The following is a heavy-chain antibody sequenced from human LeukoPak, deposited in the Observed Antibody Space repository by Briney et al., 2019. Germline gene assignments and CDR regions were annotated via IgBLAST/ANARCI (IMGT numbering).Heavy chain of an antibody. CDR3: ATGGGWVPSFGVVTHIDV. CDR2: IDNDGHGI. V-gene: IGHV3-74*03. J-gene: IGHJ6*03. Sequence: GGSLRLSCAASGFTFSGYWMHWVRQGPEKGLELVPRIDNDGHGILYADSVKGRFTTSRDNAKNTLYLQMNSLRFEDTAVYYCATGGGWVPSFGVVTHIDVWGKGTTVTASS. D-gene: IGHD3-3*01. CDR1: GFTFSGYW.